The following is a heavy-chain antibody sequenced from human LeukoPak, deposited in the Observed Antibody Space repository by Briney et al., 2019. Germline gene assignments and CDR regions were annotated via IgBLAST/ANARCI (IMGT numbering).Heavy chain of an antibody. CDR1: GFTFSSYS. D-gene: IGHD1-26*01. CDR2: INSSSSYI. J-gene: IGHJ3*01. Sequence: GGSLRLSCAASGFTFSSYSMNWLRQAPGQGLKWVSSINSSSSYIYDADSGKGRITISRDNAKNSMYLQMNSLRAEDTAVYYCARARTLSGSYGTWGQGTMVTVSS. CDR3: ARARTLSGSYGT. V-gene: IGHV3-21*01.